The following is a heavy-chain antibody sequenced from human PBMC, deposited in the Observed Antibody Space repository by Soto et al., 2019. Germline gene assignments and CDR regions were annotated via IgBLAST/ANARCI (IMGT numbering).Heavy chain of an antibody. V-gene: IGHV4-39*01. CDR3: ARHLGWPLPYYFDY. CDR2: IYYSGTT. Sequence: SETLSLTCPVSGGSISSSSHYWGWIHKPPGKGPEWIGSIYYSGTTYYNPSLKSRLTISVDTSNNQFSLKLSPVTAADTAVYYCARHLGWPLPYYFDYWGPGTLVTVSS. J-gene: IGHJ4*02. CDR1: GGSISSSSHY. D-gene: IGHD6-19*01.